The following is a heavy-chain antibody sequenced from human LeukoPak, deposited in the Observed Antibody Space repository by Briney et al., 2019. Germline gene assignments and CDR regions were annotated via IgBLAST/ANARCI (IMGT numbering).Heavy chain of an antibody. Sequence: ASVKVSCKASGYTFTGYYMHWVRQAPGQGLEWMGWINPNSGGTNYAQKFQGRVTMTRDTSISTAYMELSRLRSDDTAVYYCARTRITIFGVVTKFDYWAREPWSPSPQ. J-gene: IGHJ4*02. V-gene: IGHV1-2*02. CDR2: INPNSGGT. CDR3: ARTRITIFGVVTKFDY. D-gene: IGHD3-3*01. CDR1: GYTFTGYY.